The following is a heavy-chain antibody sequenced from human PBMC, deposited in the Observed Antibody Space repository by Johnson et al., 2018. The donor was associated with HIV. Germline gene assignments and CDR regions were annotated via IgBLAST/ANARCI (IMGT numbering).Heavy chain of an antibody. CDR2: IRSKGYNYAT. CDR1: GFTFSSYA. CDR3: ARAYDSGAFDI. Sequence: VQLVESGGGVVRPGRSLRLSCAASGFTFSSYAMHWVRQASGKGLEWVGRIRSKGYNYATAYAASVKGRFTISRDDSKNTAYLQMNSLRAEDTAVYYCARAYDSGAFDIWGQGTMVTVSS. V-gene: IGHV3-73*01. D-gene: IGHD3-22*01. J-gene: IGHJ3*02.